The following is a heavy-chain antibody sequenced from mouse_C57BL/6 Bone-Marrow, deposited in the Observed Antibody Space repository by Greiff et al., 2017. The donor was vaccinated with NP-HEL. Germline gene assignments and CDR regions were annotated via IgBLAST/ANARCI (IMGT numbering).Heavy chain of an antibody. CDR2: FYPGSGSI. Sequence: QVQLKESGAELVKPGASVTLSCKATGYTFTEYTIHWVKQRSGQGLEWIGWFYPGSGSIKYNENFKNKATLTADKSSSTVYMELSRLTSEDSAVYFCARRRNFFFDYWGQGTTLTVSS. D-gene: IGHD2-1*01. V-gene: IGHV1-62-2*01. CDR1: GYTFTEYT. J-gene: IGHJ2*01. CDR3: ARRRNFFFDY.